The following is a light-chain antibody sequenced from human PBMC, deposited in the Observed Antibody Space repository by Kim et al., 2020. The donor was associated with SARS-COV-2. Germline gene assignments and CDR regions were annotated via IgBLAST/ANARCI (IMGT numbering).Light chain of an antibody. CDR1: QSVSSN. CDR3: QQYNNWPPWT. J-gene: IGKJ1*01. CDR2: GAS. Sequence: EIVMTQSPATLSVSPGERATLSCRASQSVSSNLAWYQQKPGQAPRLLIYGASTRATGIPARFSGSGSGTEFTLTISSLQSEDFAVYYCQQYNNWPPWTFSQGTKLEI. V-gene: IGKV3-15*01.